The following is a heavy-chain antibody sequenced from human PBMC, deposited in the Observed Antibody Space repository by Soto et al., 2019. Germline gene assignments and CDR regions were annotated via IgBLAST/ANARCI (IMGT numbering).Heavy chain of an antibody. CDR2: IIPIFGTA. V-gene: IGHV1-69*05. Sequence: SGATLVNPRASVKVSCKSSGGTFSSYGISWVRQAPGQGLECMGGIIPIFGTANYAQNFQGRVSMTRDTSTTTVFMDLSSLRSEDTAVYYCARVASALEVGHRGQALDIWGRATKVTVSS. D-gene: IGHD2-2*01. CDR1: GGTFSSYG. CDR3: ARVASALEVGHRGQALDI. J-gene: IGHJ3*02.